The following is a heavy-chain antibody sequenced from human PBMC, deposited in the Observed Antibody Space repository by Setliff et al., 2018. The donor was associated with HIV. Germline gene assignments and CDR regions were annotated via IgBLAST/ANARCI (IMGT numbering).Heavy chain of an antibody. CDR2: IESKTDGGTT. Sequence: GGSLRLSCAASGFTFSSYSMNWVRQAPGKGLEWVGRIESKTDGGTTDYAAPVKGRFTISRDDSKNTLYLQMSSLKIEDTAVYYCTTFSSGFSSDSVDYWGQGTLVTVSS. V-gene: IGHV3-15*04. J-gene: IGHJ4*02. CDR1: GFTFSSYS. CDR3: TTFSSGFSSDSVDY. D-gene: IGHD6-25*01.